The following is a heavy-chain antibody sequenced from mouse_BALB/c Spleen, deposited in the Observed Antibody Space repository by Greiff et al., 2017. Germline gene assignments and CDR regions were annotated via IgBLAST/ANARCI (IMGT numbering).Heavy chain of an antibody. Sequence: VKLMESGPGLVAPSQSLSITCTVSGFSLTSYGVHWVRQPPRKGLEWLGVIWAGGSTNYNSALMSRLSISKDNSKSQVFLKMNSLQTDDTAMYYCARDRDDPAWFAYWGQGTLVTVSA. CDR1: GFSLTSYG. CDR2: IWAGGST. D-gene: IGHD2-3*01. V-gene: IGHV2-9*02. J-gene: IGHJ3*01. CDR3: ARDRDDPAWFAY.